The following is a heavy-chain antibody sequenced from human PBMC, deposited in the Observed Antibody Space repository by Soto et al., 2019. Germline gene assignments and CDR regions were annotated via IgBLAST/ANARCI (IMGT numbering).Heavy chain of an antibody. J-gene: IGHJ5*02. Sequence: SETLSLTCAVSGGSISSGGYSWSWIRQPPGKGLEWIGYIYHSGSTYYNPSLKSRVTISVDRSKNQFSLKLSSVTAADTAVYYCARVTAAAGTRWFDPWGQGXLVTVYS. CDR1: GGSISSGGYS. CDR3: ARVTAAAGTRWFDP. CDR2: IYHSGST. V-gene: IGHV4-30-2*01. D-gene: IGHD6-13*01.